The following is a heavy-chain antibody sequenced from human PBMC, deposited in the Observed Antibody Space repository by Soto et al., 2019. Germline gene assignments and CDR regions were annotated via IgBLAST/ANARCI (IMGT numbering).Heavy chain of an antibody. Sequence: SETLSLTCAVYCGSFSGYYWSWIRQPPGKGLEWIGEINHSGSTNYNPSLKSRVTISVDTSKNQFSLKLSSVTAADTAVYYCASLAHYYGSGSSVLNYYYGMDVWGQGTTVTAP. CDR2: INHSGST. J-gene: IGHJ6*02. CDR1: CGSFSGYY. CDR3: ASLAHYYGSGSSVLNYYYGMDV. V-gene: IGHV4-34*01. D-gene: IGHD3-10*01.